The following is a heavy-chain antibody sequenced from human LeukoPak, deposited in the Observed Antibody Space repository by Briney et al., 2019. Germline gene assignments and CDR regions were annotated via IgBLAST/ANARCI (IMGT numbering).Heavy chain of an antibody. CDR2: IRYDGSNK. V-gene: IGHV3-30*02. D-gene: IGHD2-2*01. Sequence: GRSLRLSCAASGFTFSSYGMHWVRQAPGKGLEWVTFIRYDGSNKYYADSVKGRFTISRDNSKNTLYLQMNSLRAEDTAVYYCGKDGYTYCSTTSCPIDYWGQGTLVTVSS. CDR3: GKDGYTYCSTTSCPIDY. CDR1: GFTFSSYG. J-gene: IGHJ4*02.